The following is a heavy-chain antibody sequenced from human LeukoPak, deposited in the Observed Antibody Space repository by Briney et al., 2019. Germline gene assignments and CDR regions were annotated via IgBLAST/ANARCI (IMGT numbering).Heavy chain of an antibody. D-gene: IGHD2-15*01. J-gene: IGHJ3*02. CDR2: ISSSSSYI. Sequence: GGSLRLSCAASGFTFSSYRMNWVRQAPGKGLEWVSSISSSSSYIYYADSVKGRFTISRDNSKNTLFLQMNSLRAEDTAVYYCARGGCSGGSCRGVAFDIWGQGTMVTVSS. CDR3: ARGGCSGGSCRGVAFDI. V-gene: IGHV3-21*04. CDR1: GFTFSSYR.